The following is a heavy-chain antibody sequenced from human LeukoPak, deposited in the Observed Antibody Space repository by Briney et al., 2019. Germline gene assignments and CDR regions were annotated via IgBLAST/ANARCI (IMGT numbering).Heavy chain of an antibody. CDR2: ISPSGTIM. Sequence: PGGSLRLSCAASGFTFRDFYMTWIRQAPGKGLEWVAYISPSGTIMNYADSVKGRFTVSRDNAENSLYLQMNSLRAEDTAVYYCTRDPRLCDYWGQGTLVTVSS. CDR3: TRDPRLCDY. CDR1: GFTFRDFY. J-gene: IGHJ4*02. V-gene: IGHV3-11*01.